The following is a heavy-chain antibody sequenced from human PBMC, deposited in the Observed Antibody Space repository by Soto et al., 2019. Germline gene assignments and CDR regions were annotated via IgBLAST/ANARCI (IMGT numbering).Heavy chain of an antibody. CDR1: GFTFDDYA. Sequence: GGSLRLTCAASGFTFDDYAMHWVRQAPGKGLEWVSGISWNSGSIGYADSVKVRFTISRDSAKNSLYLQMNSLRAEDTSLYYCAKSIKPDYYGSGSYYGGMDVWGQGTTVTVSS. CDR3: AKSIKPDYYGSGSYYGGMDV. V-gene: IGHV3-9*01. CDR2: ISWNSGSI. J-gene: IGHJ6*02. D-gene: IGHD3-10*01.